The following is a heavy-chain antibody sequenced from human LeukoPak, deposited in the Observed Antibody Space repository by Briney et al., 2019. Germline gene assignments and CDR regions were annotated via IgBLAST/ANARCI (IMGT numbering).Heavy chain of an antibody. J-gene: IGHJ4*02. V-gene: IGHV1-8*01. CDR3: ARDLRNAVTTTQRFDY. D-gene: IGHD4-17*01. CDR2: MNPNSGNT. CDR1: GYTFTSYN. Sequence: ASVKVFCKASGYTFTSYNINWVRQATGQGLEWMGWMNPNSGNTGYAQKFQGRVTMTRNTSISTAYMELSSLRSEDTAVYYCARDLRNAVTTTQRFDYWGQGTLVTVSS.